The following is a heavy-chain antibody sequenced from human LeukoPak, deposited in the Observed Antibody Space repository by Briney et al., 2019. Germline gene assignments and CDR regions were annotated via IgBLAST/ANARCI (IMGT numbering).Heavy chain of an antibody. CDR3: AKSRFGRGVDFDY. Sequence: ASVKVSCQTSGYTFTHYEINWLRQASGQGLAWMVEMIPNISNTDYAQNFPGRVKFTRETSTRTAYMEPTRLRSEDTAVYYCAKSRFGRGVDFDYWGQGTLVTASS. CDR2: MIPNISNT. V-gene: IGHV1-8*03. J-gene: IGHJ4*02. CDR1: GYTFTHYE. D-gene: IGHD2-8*02.